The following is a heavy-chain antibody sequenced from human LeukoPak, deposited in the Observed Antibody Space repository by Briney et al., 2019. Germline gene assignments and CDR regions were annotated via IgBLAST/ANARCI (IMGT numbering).Heavy chain of an antibody. CDR3: ARDNEGYTEQTWYDAYDV. Sequence: GGSLRLSCLVSGFTFSDFWMNWVREAPGGGLEWVANIKGDGSLKYYVDSVKGRFTISRDNTKNLLYLQMNSLRAEDTAVYYCARDNEGYTEQTWYDAYDVWGQGTMVTVSS. J-gene: IGHJ3*01. V-gene: IGHV3-7*01. CDR1: GFTFSDFW. D-gene: IGHD5-12*01. CDR2: IKGDGSLK.